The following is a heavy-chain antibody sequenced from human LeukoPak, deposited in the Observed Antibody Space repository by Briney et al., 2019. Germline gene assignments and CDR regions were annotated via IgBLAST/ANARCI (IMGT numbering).Heavy chain of an antibody. CDR2: INSDGSST. CDR3: ARAFFWSGPYYYMDV. CDR1: GFTFSSYW. J-gene: IGHJ6*03. Sequence: GGSLRLSCAASGFTFSSYWMHWVRQAPGKGLVWVSRINSDGSSTSYADSVKGRFTISRDNAKNTLCLQMNSLRAEDTAVYYCARAFFWSGPYYYMDVWGKGTTVTVSS. V-gene: IGHV3-74*01. D-gene: IGHD3-3*01.